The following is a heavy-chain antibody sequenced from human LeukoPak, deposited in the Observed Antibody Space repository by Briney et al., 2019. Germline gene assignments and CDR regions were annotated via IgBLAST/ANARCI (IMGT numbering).Heavy chain of an antibody. CDR1: GFTFDTDW. Sequence: GGSLRLSCAASGFTFDTDWMNWFRQAPGKGLEWVGLIRTETDGGTTDSAAPVKGRFAISRDDSRNMLFLQMNSLKTEDTGVYYCTTGGPRRHWGQGTLVTVSS. V-gene: IGHV3-15*01. J-gene: IGHJ4*02. CDR2: IRTETDGGTT. CDR3: TTGGPRRH. D-gene: IGHD3-16*01.